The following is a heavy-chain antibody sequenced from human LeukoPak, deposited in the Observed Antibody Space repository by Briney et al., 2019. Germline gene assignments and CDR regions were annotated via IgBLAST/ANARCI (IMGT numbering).Heavy chain of an antibody. V-gene: IGHV3-21*01. CDR3: AELGITMIGGV. J-gene: IGHJ6*04. Sequence: GGSLRLSCAASGFTFSSYSMNWVRQAPGKGLEWVSSIGSSSSYIYYADSVKGRFTISRDNAKNSLCLQMNSLRAEDTAVYYCAELGITMIGGVWGKGTTVTISS. CDR2: IGSSSSYI. CDR1: GFTFSSYS. D-gene: IGHD3-10*02.